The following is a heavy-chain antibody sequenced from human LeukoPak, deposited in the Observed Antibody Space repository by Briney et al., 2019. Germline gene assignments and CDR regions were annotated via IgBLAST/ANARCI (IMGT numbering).Heavy chain of an antibody. V-gene: IGHV1-69*01. CDR1: GGTLSSYA. D-gene: IGHD1-7*01. J-gene: IGHJ6*03. CDR2: IIPIFGTA. Sequence: REASVKVSCKASGGTLSSYAISWVRQAPGQGLEWIGGIIPIFGTANYAQKFQGRVTITADESTSTAYMELSSLRSEDTAVYYCARDLQWNSGINYYYYYMDVWGKGTTVTVSS. CDR3: ARDLQWNSGINYYYYYMDV.